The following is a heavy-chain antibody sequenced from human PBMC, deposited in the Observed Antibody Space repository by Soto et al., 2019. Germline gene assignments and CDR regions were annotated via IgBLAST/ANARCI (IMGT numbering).Heavy chain of an antibody. D-gene: IGHD3-10*01. CDR1: GFSFSNSW. J-gene: IGHJ4*02. V-gene: IGHV3-7*01. Sequence: EVQLVESGGGLVQPGGSLRLSCTASGFSFSNSWMSWVRRIPGKGLEWVAHIKQDGSEKYHVDSVKGRLTISRDNAKNSLYLQMNSLRAEDTAVYYCARGSAWFIDYWGQGTLVTVSS. CDR3: ARGSAWFIDY. CDR2: IKQDGSEK.